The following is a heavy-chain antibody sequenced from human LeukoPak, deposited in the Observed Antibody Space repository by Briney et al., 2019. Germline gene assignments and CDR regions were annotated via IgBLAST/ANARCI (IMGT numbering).Heavy chain of an antibody. CDR2: IYYSGST. D-gene: IGHD2/OR15-2a*01. CDR1: GGSISSYY. CDR3: ARRISRYYYYYMDI. Sequence: SETLSLTCTVSGGSISSYYWSWIRQPPGKGLEWIGYIYYSGSTNYNPSLKSRVAISVDTSKTQFSLKLSSVTAADTAVYYCARRISRYYYYYMDIWGKGTTVTVSS. J-gene: IGHJ6*03. V-gene: IGHV4-59*08.